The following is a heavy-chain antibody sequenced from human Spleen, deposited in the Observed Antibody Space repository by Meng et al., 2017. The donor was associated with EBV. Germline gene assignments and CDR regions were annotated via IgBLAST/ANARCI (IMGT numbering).Heavy chain of an antibody. V-gene: IGHV3-23*04. CDR2: ISSGGGST. J-gene: IGHJ4*02. D-gene: IGHD3-10*01. CDR3: AKEGIGMVPFDY. Sequence: VQAVESGGGFVRPGGALRLSWAAFRFPFGGNAMTWVRQAPGKGLEWVSDISSGGGSTYYADSVKGRFTISRDNSKNTLYLQMNSLRAEDTAVYYCAKEGIGMVPFDYWGQGTLVTVSS. CDR1: RFPFGGNA.